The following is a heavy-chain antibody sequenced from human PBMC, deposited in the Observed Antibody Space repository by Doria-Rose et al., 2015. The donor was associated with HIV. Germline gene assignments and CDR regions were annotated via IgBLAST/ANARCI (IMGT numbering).Heavy chain of an antibody. CDR3: ARNYCGGDCQSYYYYYGMDV. CDR1: GDYL. J-gene: IGHJ6*02. Sequence: GDYLWSWIRQPPGKGLEWIGYIHYTGSTYYNPSLKSRIIISVDTSKKQFSLELSSVTAADTAVYYCARNYCGGDCQSYYYYYGMDVWGQGTTVTVSS. D-gene: IGHD2-21*02. V-gene: IGHV4-30-4*08. CDR2: IHYTGST.